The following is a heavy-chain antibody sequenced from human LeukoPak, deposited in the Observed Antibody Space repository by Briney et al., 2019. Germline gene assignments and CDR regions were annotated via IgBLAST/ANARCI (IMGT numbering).Heavy chain of an antibody. CDR3: AKGGYCSGGSCYVEYFQH. CDR1: GFTFSSYA. Sequence: GGSLRLSCAASGFTFSSYAMSWVRQAPGKGLEWVSAISGSGGSTYYADSVKGRFTISRDNSKNTLYLQMNSLRAEDTAVYYCAKGGYCSGGSCYVEYFQHWGQGTLVTVSS. CDR2: ISGSGGST. J-gene: IGHJ1*01. D-gene: IGHD2-15*01. V-gene: IGHV3-23*01.